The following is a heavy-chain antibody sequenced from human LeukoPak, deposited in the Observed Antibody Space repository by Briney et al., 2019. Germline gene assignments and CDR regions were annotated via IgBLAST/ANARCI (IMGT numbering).Heavy chain of an antibody. CDR3: TTDPAASYYIDV. V-gene: IGHV3-15*01. D-gene: IGHD6-13*01. J-gene: IGHJ6*03. CDR1: AFTFNNAW. Sequence: GGSLRLSCAASAFTFNNAWMSWVRQAPGQGLVWVGRIKSKTDGGTPDYAAPVKGRFTISRDDSKHTLYLQMNSLKTEDTAVYYCTTDPAASYYIDVWGKGTTVTVSS. CDR2: IKSKTDGGTP.